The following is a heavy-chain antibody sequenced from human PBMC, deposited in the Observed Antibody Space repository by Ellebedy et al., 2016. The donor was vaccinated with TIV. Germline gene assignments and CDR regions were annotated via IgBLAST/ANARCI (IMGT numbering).Heavy chain of an antibody. J-gene: IGHJ5*01. CDR2: IYQDGSQI. Sequence: PGGSLRLSCAASGFSFRSYWMTWVRQAPGKGLEWVANIYQDGSQIYYVDSVKDRFTVSRDNAKNALYLQMNSLRAEDTAIYCYARRGSYGDYAVQIDNRLDSWGQGTLVTVSP. CDR1: GFSFRSYW. D-gene: IGHD4-17*01. CDR3: ARRGSYGDYAVQIDNRLDS. V-gene: IGHV3-7*01.